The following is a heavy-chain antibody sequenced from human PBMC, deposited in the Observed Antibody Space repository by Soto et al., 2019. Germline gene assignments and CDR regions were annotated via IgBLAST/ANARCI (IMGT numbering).Heavy chain of an antibody. CDR1: GFTFSSYE. D-gene: IGHD4-17*01. CDR3: AREFMTTVTYFDY. J-gene: IGHJ4*02. Sequence: PGGSLRLSCAASGFTFSSYEMNWVRQAPGKGLEWVSYISSSGSTIYYADSVKGRFTISRDNAKNSLYLQMSSLKTEDTAMYYCAREFMTTVTYFDYWGQGTLVTVSS. CDR2: ISSSGSTI. V-gene: IGHV3-48*03.